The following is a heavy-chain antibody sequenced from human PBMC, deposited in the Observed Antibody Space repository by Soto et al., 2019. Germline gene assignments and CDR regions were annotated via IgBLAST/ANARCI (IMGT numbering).Heavy chain of an antibody. J-gene: IGHJ6*03. D-gene: IGHD2-15*01. Sequence: ASVKVSCKASGYTFTSYGISWVRQAPGQGLEWMGWISAYNGNTNYAQKLQGRVTMTTDTPTSTAYMELRSLRSDDTAVYYCARDGYCSGGSGCYYYYMDVWGKGTTVTVPS. CDR1: GYTFTSYG. CDR2: ISAYNGNT. CDR3: ARDGYCSGGSGCYYYYMDV. V-gene: IGHV1-18*01.